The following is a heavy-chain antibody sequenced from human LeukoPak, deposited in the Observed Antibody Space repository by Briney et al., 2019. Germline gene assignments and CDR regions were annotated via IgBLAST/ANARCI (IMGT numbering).Heavy chain of an antibody. CDR2: ISGSGGST. D-gene: IGHD6-13*01. J-gene: IGHJ5*02. CDR3: AKVSGRAAAVPYNWFDT. Sequence: PGGSLRLSCAASGFTFSSYGMSWVRQAPGKGLEWVSAISGSGGSTYYADSVKGRVTISRDNSKNTLYLQMNSLRAEDTAVYYCAKVSGRAAAVPYNWFDTWGQGTLVTVSS. CDR1: GFTFSSYG. V-gene: IGHV3-23*01.